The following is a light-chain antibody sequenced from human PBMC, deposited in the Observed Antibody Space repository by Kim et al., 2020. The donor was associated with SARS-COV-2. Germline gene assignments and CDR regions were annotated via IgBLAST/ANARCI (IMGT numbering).Light chain of an antibody. CDR2: DVS. V-gene: IGLV2-14*03. CDR1: SSGVGYYNY. Sequence: GQSITISCTGTSSGVGYYNYVSWYQHHPGKAPELIIFDVSKRPSRISNRFSGSKSGDTASLTISGLQAEDEADYYCSSYTSTDTYVFGSGTKVTVL. J-gene: IGLJ1*01. CDR3: SSYTSTDTYV.